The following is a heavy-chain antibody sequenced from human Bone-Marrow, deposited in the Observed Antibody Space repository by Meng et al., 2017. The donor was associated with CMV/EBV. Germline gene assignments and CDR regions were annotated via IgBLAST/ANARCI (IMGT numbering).Heavy chain of an antibody. J-gene: IGHJ6*02. D-gene: IGHD6-13*01. CDR3: ARLLGHSSWYFMDV. V-gene: IGHV5-51*01. CDR2: IYPGDSDT. Sequence: GGSLRLSCKGSGYSFTSYWIGWVRQMPGKGLEWMGIIYPGDSDTRYSPSFQGQVTISADKSISTAYLPWSSLKASDTAMYYCARLLGHSSWYFMDVWGQGTTVTVSS. CDR1: GYSFTSYW.